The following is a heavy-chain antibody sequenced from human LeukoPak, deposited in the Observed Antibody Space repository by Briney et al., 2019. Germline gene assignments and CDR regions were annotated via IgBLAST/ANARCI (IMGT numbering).Heavy chain of an antibody. CDR2: INHSGST. CDR1: GGSFSGYY. V-gene: IGHV4-34*01. D-gene: IGHD6-13*01. Sequence: SSETLSLTCAVYGGSFSGYYWSWIRQPPGKGLEWIGEINHSGSTNYNPSLKSRVTISVDTSKNQFSLKLSSVTAADTAVYYCARGVRKSIAAAGPSRRRAGYYFDYWGQGTLVTVSS. J-gene: IGHJ4*02. CDR3: ARGVRKSIAAAGPSRRRAGYYFDY.